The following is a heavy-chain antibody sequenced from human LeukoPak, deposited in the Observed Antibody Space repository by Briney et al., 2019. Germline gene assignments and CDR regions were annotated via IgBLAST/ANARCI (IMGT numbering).Heavy chain of an antibody. CDR3: AKPYSSGWYRITY. V-gene: IGHV3-30*18. Sequence: GGSLRLSCAASGFTLSSYGMHWVRQAPGKGLEWVAVISYDGSNKYYADSVKGRFTISRDNSKNTLYLQMNSLRAEDTAVYYCAKPYSSGWYRITYWGQGALVTVSS. J-gene: IGHJ4*02. CDR2: ISYDGSNK. CDR1: GFTLSSYG. D-gene: IGHD6-19*01.